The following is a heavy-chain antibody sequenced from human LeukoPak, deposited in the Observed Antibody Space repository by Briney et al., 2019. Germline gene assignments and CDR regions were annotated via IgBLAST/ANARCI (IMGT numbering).Heavy chain of an antibody. CDR2: ISGSGGST. CDR3: AKDREELGSAFDI. CDR1: GCTFSSYA. V-gene: IGHV3-23*01. J-gene: IGHJ3*02. Sequence: PGGSLRLSCAASGCTFSSYAMSWVRQAPGKGLEWVSAISGSGGSTYYADSVKGRFTISRDNSKNTLYLQMNSLRAEDTAVYYCAKDREELGSAFDIWGQGTMVTVSS. D-gene: IGHD7-27*01.